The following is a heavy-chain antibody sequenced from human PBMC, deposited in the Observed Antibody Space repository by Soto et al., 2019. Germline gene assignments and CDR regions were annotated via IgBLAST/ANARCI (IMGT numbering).Heavy chain of an antibody. D-gene: IGHD3-10*01. V-gene: IGHV1-46*01. CDR1: GHIFTSYY. CDR3: ARGAVGLVARGFGMDI. Sequence: QMQLVQSGAEVKKPGASVGVSCRASGHIFTSYYFNGWRQAPGQGLEGRGVIDPIGGRVTYAERFQGRVALTTDTSTSTVYMELSSLRSEDTAVYYCARGAVGLVARGFGMDIWGQGTTVTVSS. CDR2: IDPIGGRV. J-gene: IGHJ6*02.